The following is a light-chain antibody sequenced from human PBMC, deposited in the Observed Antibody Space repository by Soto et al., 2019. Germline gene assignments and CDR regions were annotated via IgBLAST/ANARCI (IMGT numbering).Light chain of an antibody. CDR2: DAS. CDR1: QSVSSY. CDR3: QRYNNWPLT. J-gene: IGKJ4*01. V-gene: IGKV3-11*01. Sequence: EIVLTQSPATLSLSPGERATLSCRASQSVSSYLAWYQQKPGQAPRLLIYDASTRATGIPARFSGSGSGTDFTLTITSLEPEDFAVYYCQRYNNWPLTFGGGTKVDIK.